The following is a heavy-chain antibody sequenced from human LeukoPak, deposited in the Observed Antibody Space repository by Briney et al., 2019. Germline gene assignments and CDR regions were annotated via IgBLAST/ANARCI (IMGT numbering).Heavy chain of an antibody. J-gene: IGHJ5*02. CDR2: IKEDGSEK. V-gene: IGHV3-7*01. Sequence: GGSLRLSCAASGFTFSSFWMTWVRQAPGKGLEWVANIKEDGSEKYYVDSMKGRFTISRDNAKNSLYLQMNSLRADDTAVYYCARRRGGFDLWGQGTLVTVS. CDR1: GFTFSSFW. CDR3: ARRRGGFDL.